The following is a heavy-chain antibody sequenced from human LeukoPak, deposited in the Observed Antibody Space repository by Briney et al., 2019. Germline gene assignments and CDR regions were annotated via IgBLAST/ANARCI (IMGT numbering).Heavy chain of an antibody. CDR2: VYYSGST. J-gene: IGHJ5*02. Sequence: SETLSLTCTVSGGSISSGTYYWGWIRQPPGKGLQWIGSVYYSGSTYYNPSLQSRVTISVDTSKNQFSLKLSSVTAADTAMYYCARVYSSGYYQWFDPWGQGTLVTVSS. V-gene: IGHV4-39*07. D-gene: IGHD6-19*01. CDR1: GGSISSGTYY. CDR3: ARVYSSGYYQWFDP.